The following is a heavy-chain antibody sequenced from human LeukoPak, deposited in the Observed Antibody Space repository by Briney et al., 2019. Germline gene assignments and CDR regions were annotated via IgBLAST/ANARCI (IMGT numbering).Heavy chain of an antibody. CDR1: GGSISSTNW. J-gene: IGHJ6*03. V-gene: IGHV4-4*02. CDR3: ARVGSSWYGTNYYYYYMDV. D-gene: IGHD6-13*01. CDR2: IYYSGST. Sequence: SETLSLTCAVSGGSISSTNWWSWVRPPPGKGLEWIGSIYYSGSTYYNPSLKSRVTISVDTSKNQFSLKLSSVTAADTAVYYCARVGSSWYGTNYYYYYMDVWGKGTTVTISS.